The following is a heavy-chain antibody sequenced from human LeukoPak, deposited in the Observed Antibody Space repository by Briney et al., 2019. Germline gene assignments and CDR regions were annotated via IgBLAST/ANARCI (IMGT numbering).Heavy chain of an antibody. CDR3: AKGHGGRTYAYYDY. V-gene: IGHV4-34*01. CDR2: IDASGNT. J-gene: IGHJ4*02. D-gene: IGHD2-15*01. CDR1: GGSFSSYF. Sequence: SETLSLTCAVYGGSFSSYFWNWIPQSPDKGLECIGEIDASGNTNYNPSLKSRVAMSVDTSKHQFSLKLTSMSAADTAIYYCAKGHGGRTYAYYDYWGQGTLVTVSS.